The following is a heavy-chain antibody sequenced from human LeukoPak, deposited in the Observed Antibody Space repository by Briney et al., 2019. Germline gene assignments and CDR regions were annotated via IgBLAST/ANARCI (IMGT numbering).Heavy chain of an antibody. CDR2: ISDDGSNK. CDR1: GFTFSSYG. D-gene: IGHD3-10*01. V-gene: IGHV3-30*18. J-gene: IGHJ6*02. Sequence: GGSLRLSCAASGFTFSSYGMHWVRQAPGKGLEWVAVISDDGSNKYYADSVKGRFTISRDNSENTLYLQMNSLRAEDTAVYYCAKDLSGSGYYGMDVWGQGTTVIVSS. CDR3: AKDLSGSGYYGMDV.